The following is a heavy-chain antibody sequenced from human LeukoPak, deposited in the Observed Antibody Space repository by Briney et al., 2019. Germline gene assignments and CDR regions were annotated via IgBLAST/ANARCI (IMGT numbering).Heavy chain of an antibody. J-gene: IGHJ6*02. Sequence: GGSLRLSCASSGFTFDDYGMHWVRQAPGKGLEWVSGISWNSDSVGYADSVKGRFTISRDNAENSLYLQMNSLRAEDTAFYYCARAGGSRYYYAMHVWGQGTTVTVSS. CDR2: ISWNSDSV. CDR1: GFTFDDYG. V-gene: IGHV3-9*01. CDR3: ARAGGSRYYYAMHV. D-gene: IGHD3-16*01.